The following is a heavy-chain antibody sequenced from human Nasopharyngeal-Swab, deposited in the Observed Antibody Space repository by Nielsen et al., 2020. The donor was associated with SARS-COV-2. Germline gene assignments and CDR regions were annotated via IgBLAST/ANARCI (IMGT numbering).Heavy chain of an antibody. D-gene: IGHD1-14*01. CDR2: ISGSGGST. CDR1: GFTFSSYA. V-gene: IGHV3-23*01. J-gene: IGHJ4*02. CDR3: TTGTGD. Sequence: GESLKISCAASGFTFSSYAMSWVRQAPGKGLEWVSAISGSGGSTYYADSVKGRFTISRDNSKNTLYLQMNSLKTEDTAVYYCTTGTGDWGQGTLVTVSS.